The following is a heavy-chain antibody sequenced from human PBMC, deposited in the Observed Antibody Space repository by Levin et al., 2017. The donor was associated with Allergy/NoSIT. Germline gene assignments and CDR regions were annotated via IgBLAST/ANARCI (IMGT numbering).Heavy chain of an antibody. D-gene: IGHD5-12*01. CDR3: ARYSGHFATYAMDV. CDR2: IYSTGST. V-gene: IGHV4-4*07. CDR1: GDSIVSYY. J-gene: IGHJ6*01. Sequence: SETLSLLCSVSGDSIVSYYWSWVRQPAGKGLEWIGRIYSTGSTDYDPSLKSRVTMSLDRSKHQFSLTLTSVTAADTAVYYCARYSGHFATYAMDVWGPGITVTVSP.